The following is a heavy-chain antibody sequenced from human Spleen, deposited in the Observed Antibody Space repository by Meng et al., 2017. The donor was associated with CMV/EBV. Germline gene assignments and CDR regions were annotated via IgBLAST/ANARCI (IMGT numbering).Heavy chain of an antibody. CDR1: GFTFSSYS. CDR3: AKAFSSSWYREYYDY. V-gene: IGHV3-21*04. D-gene: IGHD6-13*01. Sequence: GESLKISCAASGFTFSSYSMNWVRQAPGKGLEWVSSISSSSSYIYYADSVKGRFTISRDNAKNSLYLQMNSLRAEDTAVYYCAKAFSSSWYREYYDYWGQGTLVTVSS. J-gene: IGHJ4*02. CDR2: ISSSSSYI.